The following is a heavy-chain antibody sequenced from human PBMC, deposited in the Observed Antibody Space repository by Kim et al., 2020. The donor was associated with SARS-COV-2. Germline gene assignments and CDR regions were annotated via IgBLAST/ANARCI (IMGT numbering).Heavy chain of an antibody. CDR3: ASGYRVGATKGGYYFDY. CDR2: IYYSGST. Sequence: SETLSLTCTASGGSISSYYWSWIRQPPGKGLEWIGSIYYSGSTNYNPSLKSRVTISVETSKNQFSLKLSSVTAADTAVYYCASGYRVGATKGGYYFDYWGQGTLVTVSA. CDR1: GGSISSYY. D-gene: IGHD1-26*01. J-gene: IGHJ4*02. V-gene: IGHV4-59*13.